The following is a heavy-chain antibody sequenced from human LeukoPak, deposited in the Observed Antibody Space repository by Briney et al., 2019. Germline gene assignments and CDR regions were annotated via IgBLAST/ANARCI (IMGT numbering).Heavy chain of an antibody. D-gene: IGHD3-22*01. J-gene: IGHJ3*02. CDR1: GGSISSYY. V-gene: IGHV4-4*07. CDR3: ARDLGGTYYYDSSGYFAFDI. CDR2: IYTSGST. Sequence: SETLSLTCTVSGGSISSYYWSWIRQPAGKGLEWIGRIYTSGSTNYNPSLKSRVTMSVDTSKNQFSVKLSSVTAADTAVYYCARDLGGTYYYDSSGYFAFDIWGQGTMVTVSS.